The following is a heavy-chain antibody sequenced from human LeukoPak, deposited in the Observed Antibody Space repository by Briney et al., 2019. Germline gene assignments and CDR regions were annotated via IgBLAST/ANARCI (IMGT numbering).Heavy chain of an antibody. D-gene: IGHD3/OR15-3a*01. CDR3: ARHGLLPLDY. CDR1: VESFSGFY. V-gene: IGHV4-34*01. Sequence: SETLSLTCAVYVESFSGFYWNWIRQLPGKGLEWIGEIDHTGNTNYNPSLKSRVTMSVDTSKNQFSLKLNSVTAADTAVYYCARHGLLPLDYWGQGTLVTVSS. J-gene: IGHJ4*02. CDR2: IDHTGNT.